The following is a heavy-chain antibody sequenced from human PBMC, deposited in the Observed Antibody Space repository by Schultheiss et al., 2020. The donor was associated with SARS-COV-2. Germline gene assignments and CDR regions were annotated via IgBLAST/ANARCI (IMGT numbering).Heavy chain of an antibody. CDR2: ISSNGGST. J-gene: IGHJ4*02. CDR3: ARDLYGDYEFDY. Sequence: GGSLRLSFSASGFTFSSYAMHWVRQAPGKGLEYVSAISSNGGSTYYADSVKGRFTISRDNAKNSLYLQMNSLRDEDTAVYYCARDLYGDYEFDYWGQGTLVTVSS. V-gene: IGHV3-64*04. D-gene: IGHD4-17*01. CDR1: GFTFSSYA.